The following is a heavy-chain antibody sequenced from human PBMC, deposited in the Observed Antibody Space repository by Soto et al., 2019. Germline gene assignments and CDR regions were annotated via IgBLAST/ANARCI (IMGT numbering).Heavy chain of an antibody. CDR1: GFQFSGDE. J-gene: IGHJ4*02. D-gene: IGHD3-16*02. Sequence: GGSLRLSCVASGFQFSGDEMNWVRQAPGKGLEWVAYISSSGSIVYYADSVKGRFTISRDNSKDSLFLQMNSLRAEDTAVYYCARDPSCDGSFLYLVPGTLVKVSS. V-gene: IGHV3-48*03. CDR3: ARDPSCDGSFLY. CDR2: ISSSGSIV.